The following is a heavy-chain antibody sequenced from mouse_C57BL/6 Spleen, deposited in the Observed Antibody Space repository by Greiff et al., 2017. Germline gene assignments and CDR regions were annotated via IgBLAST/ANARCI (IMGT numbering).Heavy chain of an antibody. D-gene: IGHD2-10*01. J-gene: IGHJ4*01. CDR1: GYTFTEYT. CDR3: ARHEEGPPTGYAMDY. V-gene: IGHV1-62-2*01. Sequence: QVHVKQSGAELVKPGASVKLSCKASGYTFTEYTIHWVKQRSGQGLEWVGWVYPGSGSIKYNEKFKDKATLTADKSSSTVYMELSRLTSEDSAVYFCARHEEGPPTGYAMDYWGQGTSVTVSS. CDR2: VYPGSGSI.